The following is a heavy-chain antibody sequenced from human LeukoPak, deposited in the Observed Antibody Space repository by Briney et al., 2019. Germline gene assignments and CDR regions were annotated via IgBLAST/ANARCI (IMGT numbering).Heavy chain of an antibody. D-gene: IGHD4-17*01. Sequence: PGGSLRLSCAASGFTFSSFPMHWVRQAPGKGLEWVAIVSDDGNKKFDADFVKGRFTISRDNSKNTLYLQMNSLRAEDTAVYYCAKGPHGDHSVYWGQGTLVTVSS. CDR1: GFTFSSFP. V-gene: IGHV3-30*07. CDR2: VSDDGNKK. CDR3: AKGPHGDHSVY. J-gene: IGHJ4*02.